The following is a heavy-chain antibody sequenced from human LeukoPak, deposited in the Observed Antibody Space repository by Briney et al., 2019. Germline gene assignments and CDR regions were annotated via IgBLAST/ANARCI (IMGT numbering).Heavy chain of an antibody. CDR3: ARVPGVTRYFDY. V-gene: IGHV3-7*01. D-gene: IGHD4-23*01. J-gene: IGHJ4*02. CDR1: GFTFTSCW. CDR2: IKQDGREK. Sequence: GGSLRLSCAATGFTFTSCWMSWVRQAPGKGLEWVASIKQDGREKFYADSMKGRFTISRDNAKNSLYLQMNSLGAEDTAVYYCARVPGVTRYFDYWGQGILVTVSS.